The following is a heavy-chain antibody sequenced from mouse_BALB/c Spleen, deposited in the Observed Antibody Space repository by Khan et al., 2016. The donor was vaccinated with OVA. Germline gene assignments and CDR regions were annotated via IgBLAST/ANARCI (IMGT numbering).Heavy chain of an antibody. CDR2: IDPSDNKT. J-gene: IGHJ3*01. CDR3: ARGGYGTSFAF. V-gene: IGHV1-61*01. Sequence: QVQLQQSGAELVRPGASVKLSCKASGYTFTSFWMNWVKRRPGQSLEWIGMIDPSDNKTHYNQMFKDNATLTVDKSSNTAYMQLSSLTSEDSAVYFCARGGYGTSFAFWGQGTLVTVSP. D-gene: IGHD2-1*01. CDR1: GYTFTSFW.